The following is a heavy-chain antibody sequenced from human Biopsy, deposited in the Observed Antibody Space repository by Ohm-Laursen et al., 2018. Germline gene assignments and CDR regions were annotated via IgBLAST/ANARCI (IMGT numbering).Heavy chain of an antibody. CDR3: ASVVVGPTNDAFDL. CDR2: IYPGGST. V-gene: IGHV4-4*07. J-gene: IGHJ3*01. D-gene: IGHD3-22*01. Sequence: SETLSLTCNVSGGDINNYYWSWIRQPAGKGLEWIGRIYPGGSTNYNPSLKSRVTMSVDTSKKQLSLRLRSVTAADTAMYYCASVVVGPTNDAFDLWGQGTMVVVSS. CDR1: GGDINNYY.